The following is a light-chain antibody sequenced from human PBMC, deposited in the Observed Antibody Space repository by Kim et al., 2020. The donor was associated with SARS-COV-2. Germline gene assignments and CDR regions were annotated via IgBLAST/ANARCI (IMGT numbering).Light chain of an antibody. CDR1: QDISNY. CDR3: QKYDSAPYS. V-gene: IGKV1-27*01. J-gene: IGKJ2*03. CDR2: AAS. Sequence: SASVGDRVTITCRASQDISNYLAWYQQKPGKVPKLLIYAASAVQSGVPSRFTGSGSGTDFTLTISSLQAEDVATYYCQKYDSAPYSFGQGTKLEIK.